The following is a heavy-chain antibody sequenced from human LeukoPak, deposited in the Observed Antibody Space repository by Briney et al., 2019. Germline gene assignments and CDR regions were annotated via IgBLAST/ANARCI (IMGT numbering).Heavy chain of an antibody. CDR1: GGSMSPYH. V-gene: IGHV4-59*08. D-gene: IGHD6-19*01. CDR3: ARAVSGRFDY. J-gene: IGHJ4*02. CDR2: IYYSGST. Sequence: SETLSLTCTVSGGSMSPYHWGWIRQPPGKGLEWTGYIYYSGSTNYNPSLNSRVTISVNTSKNQFSLRLSSVTAADTAIYYCARAVSGRFDYWGQGTLVTVSS.